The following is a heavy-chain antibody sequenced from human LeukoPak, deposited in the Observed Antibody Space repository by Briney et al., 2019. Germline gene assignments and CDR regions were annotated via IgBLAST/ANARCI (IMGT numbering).Heavy chain of an antibody. CDR2: IYYSGST. D-gene: IGHD3-10*01. V-gene: IGHV4-39*01. Sequence: SQTLSPTCTVAGGSISSSSYYWGRLRQPPGKGLEWFGRIYYSGSTYYNPSLKSRVTISVDTSKNQFSLKLSSVTAADTAVYYWARHGNYYGSGSYYWGQGTLVTVSS. CDR3: ARHGNYYGSGSYY. J-gene: IGHJ4*02. CDR1: GGSISSSSYY.